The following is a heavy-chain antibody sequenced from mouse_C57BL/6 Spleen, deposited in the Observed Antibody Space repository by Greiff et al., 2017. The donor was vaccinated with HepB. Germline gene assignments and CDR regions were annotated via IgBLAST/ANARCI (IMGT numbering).Heavy chain of an antibody. J-gene: IGHJ3*01. V-gene: IGHV1-5*01. D-gene: IGHD1-1*02. Sequence: VQLQQSGTVLARPGASVKMSCKTSGYTFTSYWMHWVKQRPGQGLEWIGAIYPGNSDTSYNQKFKGKAKLTAVTSASTAYMELSSLTNEDSAVYYCTRNTYGGTPGGFAYWGQGTLVTVSA. CDR3: TRNTYGGTPGGFAY. CDR1: GYTFTSYW. CDR2: IYPGNSDT.